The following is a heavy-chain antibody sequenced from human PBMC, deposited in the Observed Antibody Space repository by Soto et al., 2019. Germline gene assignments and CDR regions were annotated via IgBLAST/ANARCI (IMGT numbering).Heavy chain of an antibody. D-gene: IGHD6-6*01. Sequence: QLQLQESGSGLVRPSQTLSLTCAVSGDSISRGGYSWTWIRQPPGKALEWIGNIYDSGSTSYNPSLKSRVTISVNRSKNQFSLKLTSVTAADTAVYFCARGSSSYYDYGMDVWGQWPTVTVSS. J-gene: IGHJ6*02. CDR1: GDSISRGGYS. CDR2: IYDSGST. V-gene: IGHV4-30-2*01. CDR3: ARGSSSYYDYGMDV.